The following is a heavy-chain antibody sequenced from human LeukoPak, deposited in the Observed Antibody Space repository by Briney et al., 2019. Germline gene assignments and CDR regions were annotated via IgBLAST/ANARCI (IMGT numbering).Heavy chain of an antibody. V-gene: IGHV4-59*08. CDR1: GGSLSSYY. J-gene: IGHJ4*02. Sequence: SETLSLTCTVSGGSLSSYYWSWIRQPPGKGLEWIGYIYYSGSTNYNPSLKSRVTISVDTSKNQFSLKLSSVTAADTAVYYCARHGGLYDSSGYYYPVDYWGQGTLVTVSS. D-gene: IGHD3-22*01. CDR3: ARHGGLYDSSGYYYPVDY. CDR2: IYYSGST.